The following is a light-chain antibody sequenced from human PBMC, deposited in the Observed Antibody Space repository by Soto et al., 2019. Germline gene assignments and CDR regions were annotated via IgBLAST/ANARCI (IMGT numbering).Light chain of an antibody. Sequence: DIQVTQNPPTLSASVGDRVTITCRASQTISTWMAWYQQKPGKAPKLLVYDASTLQSGVASRFSGSGSGTEFTLIISGLQPDDSATYYCQQYTNTNNPWMFGQR. J-gene: IGKJ2*01. CDR1: QTISTW. CDR2: DAS. V-gene: IGKV1-5*01. CDR3: QQYTNTNNPWM.